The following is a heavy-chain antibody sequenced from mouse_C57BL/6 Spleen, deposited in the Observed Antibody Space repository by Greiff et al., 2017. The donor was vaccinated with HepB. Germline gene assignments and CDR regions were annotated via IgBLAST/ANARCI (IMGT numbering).Heavy chain of an antibody. CDR1: GYTFTDYN. CDR2: INPNNGGT. Sequence: VQLQQSGPELVKPGASVKMSCKASGYTFTDYNMHWVKQSHGKSLEWIGYINPNNGGTSYNQKFKGKATLTVNKSSSTAYMELRSLTSEDSAVYYCARGDYDGRTKAYWGQGTLVTVSA. CDR3: ARGDYDGRTKAY. D-gene: IGHD2-4*01. J-gene: IGHJ3*01. V-gene: IGHV1-22*01.